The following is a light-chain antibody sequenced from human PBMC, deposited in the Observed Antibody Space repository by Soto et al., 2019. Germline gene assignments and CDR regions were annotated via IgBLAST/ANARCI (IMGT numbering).Light chain of an antibody. CDR1: QGINNF. J-gene: IGKJ4*01. CDR2: AAS. V-gene: IGKV1-27*01. CDR3: QKYDRVPLT. Sequence: DIQMTQSPSSLSASVGDRVTITCRASQGINNFVAWYQQKPGEVPKLLIYAASTLQSGVPSRFSGRGFGADFVLTISRLEPEDVATYYWQKYDRVPLTFGGGTRVEIK.